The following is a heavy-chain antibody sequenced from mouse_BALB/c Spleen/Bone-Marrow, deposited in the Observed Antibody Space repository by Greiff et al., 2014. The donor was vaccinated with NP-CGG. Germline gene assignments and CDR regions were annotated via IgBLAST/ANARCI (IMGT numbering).Heavy chain of an antibody. Sequence: EVKLMESGTVLARPGASLRMSCKASGYTFTNYWINWIKQRPGQGLEWIGAIYPGNNDAKYTQKFKAKANMTAVTSTSTADMELSRLTNADSAVYYCGRNWDCVFAYWGQGTLVTVSA. CDR1: GYTFTNYW. J-gene: IGHJ3*01. CDR2: IYPGNNDA. CDR3: GRNWDCVFAY. D-gene: IGHD4-1*01. V-gene: IGHV1-5*01.